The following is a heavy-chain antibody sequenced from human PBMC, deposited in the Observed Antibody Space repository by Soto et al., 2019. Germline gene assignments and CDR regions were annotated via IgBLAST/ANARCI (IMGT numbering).Heavy chain of an antibody. CDR2: ISWNSGSI. CDR1: GFTFDDYA. Sequence: EVQLVESGGGLVQPGRSLRLSCAASGFTFDDYAMHWVRQAPGKGLEWVSGISWNSGSIGYADSVKGRFTISRDKAKNFLYLQMNSLRAEDTALYYCAKDAITLVRGVISYYGMDVWGQGTTVTVSS. J-gene: IGHJ6*02. V-gene: IGHV3-9*01. D-gene: IGHD3-10*01. CDR3: AKDAITLVRGVISYYGMDV.